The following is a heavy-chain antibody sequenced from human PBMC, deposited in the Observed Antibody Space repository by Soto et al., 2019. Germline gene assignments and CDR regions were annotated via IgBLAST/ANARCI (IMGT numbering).Heavy chain of an antibody. CDR1: GFTFSDYG. V-gene: IGHV3-33*01. CDR3: ARAPGEDSFGVVKPSDY. Sequence: QVQLVESGGGVVQPGRSLRLSCAASGFTFSDYGMHWVRQAPGKGLEWVAVIWYDGSNKYYGDSVKGRFTISRDKSKNTLYLQMTSLRAEDTAVYYCARAPGEDSFGVVKPSDYWGQGTLVTVSS. D-gene: IGHD3-3*01. J-gene: IGHJ4*02. CDR2: IWYDGSNK.